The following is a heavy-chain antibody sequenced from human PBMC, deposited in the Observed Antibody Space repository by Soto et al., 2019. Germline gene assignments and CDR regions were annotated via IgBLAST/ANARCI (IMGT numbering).Heavy chain of an antibody. CDR2: IYYSGNT. D-gene: IGHD2-2*01. CDR3: VRYCSTTKCPFDY. CDR1: GGLLNSCGFY. V-gene: IGHV4-30-4*01. Sequence: ALVPNCNGLGGLLNSCGFYRGWIRQPPGKGLEWIGYIYYSGNTYFNPSLKSRVTLSVDTSKNQFSLNLSSVTAADTAVYYCVRYCSTTKCPFDYWGQGTLVTVSS. J-gene: IGHJ4*02.